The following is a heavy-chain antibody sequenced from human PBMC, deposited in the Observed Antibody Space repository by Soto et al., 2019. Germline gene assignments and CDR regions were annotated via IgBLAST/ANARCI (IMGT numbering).Heavy chain of an antibody. Sequence: QVQLVQSGADVKKPGSSVKVSCQASGVTFSSETLGWVRQAPGQGLEWVGGFIPLFGTASYAQKIQGRVTITADESTSTVYMELSSLRSDDTAVYFCATELGENPASPFDAWGQGTLVTVSS. V-gene: IGHV1-69*01. CDR1: GVTFSSET. CDR3: ATELGENPASPFDA. J-gene: IGHJ4*02. CDR2: FIPLFGTA. D-gene: IGHD3-10*01.